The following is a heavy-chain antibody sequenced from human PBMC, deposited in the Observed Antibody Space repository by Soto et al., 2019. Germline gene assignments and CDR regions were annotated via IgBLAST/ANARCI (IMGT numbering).Heavy chain of an antibody. J-gene: IGHJ4*02. CDR1: GYTFTSYA. CDR3: ARGVGQFDY. Sequence: ASVKVSCKASGYTFTSYAIHWVRQAPGHGLEWMGWMNAGNGDTKSSQKFQGRVTITRDTSASTAYMELSSLTSDDTAVYFCARGVGQFDYWGLGTLVTVSS. CDR2: MNAGNGDT. V-gene: IGHV1-3*01. D-gene: IGHD3-10*01.